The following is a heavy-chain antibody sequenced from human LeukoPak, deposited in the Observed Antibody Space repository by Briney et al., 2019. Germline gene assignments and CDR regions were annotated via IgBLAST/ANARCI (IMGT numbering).Heavy chain of an antibody. CDR2: ISWNSRSI. CDR1: GFTFDNYA. D-gene: IGHD5-18*01. J-gene: IGHJ4*02. CDR3: AKDSSRQQLLNIDY. Sequence: GRSLRLSCAASGFTFDNYAMHWVRQAPGKGLEWVSGISWNSRSIGYADSVRGRFTISRDTAKKSLYLQMNSLRVEDTALYYCAKDSSRQQLLNIDYWGQGTLVTVSS. V-gene: IGHV3-9*01.